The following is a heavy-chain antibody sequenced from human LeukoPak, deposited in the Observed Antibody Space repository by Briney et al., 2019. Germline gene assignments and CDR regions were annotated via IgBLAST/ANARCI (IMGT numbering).Heavy chain of an antibody. Sequence: SETLSLTCTVSNGSISGFYWSWIRQPAEKGLEWIGRIYISGSTNYNPSLKSRVTMSVDTSKNQFSLKLSSVTAADTAVYYCARGSVVPAPMNYYMGVWGKGTTVTVSS. V-gene: IGHV4-4*07. CDR3: ARGSVVPAPMNYYMGV. CDR2: IYISGST. CDR1: NGSISGFY. D-gene: IGHD2-2*01. J-gene: IGHJ6*03.